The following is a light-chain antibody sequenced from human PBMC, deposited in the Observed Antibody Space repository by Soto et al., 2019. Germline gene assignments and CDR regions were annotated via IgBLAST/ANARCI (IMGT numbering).Light chain of an antibody. Sequence: QLVLTQPPSVSGAPGQRVTISCTGSSSNIGAGFDVHWYQQRPGTAPKLLIFGNNNRPSGVPDRFSGSKSGTSASLAITGLQAEDEGDYYCQSYASTLSDRYVFGTGTKLTVL. CDR2: GNN. CDR3: QSYASTLSDRYV. J-gene: IGLJ1*01. CDR1: SSNIGAGFD. V-gene: IGLV1-40*01.